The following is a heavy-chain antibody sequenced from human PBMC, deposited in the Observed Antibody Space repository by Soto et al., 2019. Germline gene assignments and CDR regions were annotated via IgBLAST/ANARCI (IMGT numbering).Heavy chain of an antibody. Sequence: QVQLQESGPGLVKPSETLSLTCTVSGGSISSYYWSWIRQPPGKGLEWIGYIYYSGSTTYNPSLKGRVTISVDTSKNQFSLKLSSVTAADTAVYYCARSRGGYFDYWGQGTLVTVSS. D-gene: IGHD3-16*01. V-gene: IGHV4-59*01. J-gene: IGHJ4*02. CDR1: GGSISSYY. CDR2: IYYSGST. CDR3: ARSRGGYFDY.